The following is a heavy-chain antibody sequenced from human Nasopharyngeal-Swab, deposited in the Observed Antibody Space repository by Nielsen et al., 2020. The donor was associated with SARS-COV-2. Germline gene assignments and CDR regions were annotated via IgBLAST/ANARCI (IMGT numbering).Heavy chain of an antibody. J-gene: IGHJ4*02. CDR1: GYTFTSYG. CDR3: ARDRIDSGFDY. CDR2: INAGNGNT. Sequence: ASVKVSCKASGYTFTSYGISWVRQAPGQGLEWMGWINAGNGNTKYSQKFQGRVTITRDTSASTAYMELSSLRSEDTAVYYCARDRIDSGFDYWGQGTLVTVSS. V-gene: IGHV1-3*01. D-gene: IGHD3-10*01.